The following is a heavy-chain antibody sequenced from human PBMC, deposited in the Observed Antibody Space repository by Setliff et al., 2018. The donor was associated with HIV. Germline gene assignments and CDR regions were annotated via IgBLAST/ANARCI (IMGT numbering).Heavy chain of an antibody. V-gene: IGHV3-23*01. Sequence: GSLRLSCAASGFTFDDYAMRWVRQAPGKGLEWVATMSGSSGDTYYADSVKGRFTISRDNSKNTLSLQMNSLGAEDTAVYYCANRLRGYNKWYYFDYWVPETLLVTVSS. J-gene: IGHJ4*03. CDR2: MSGSSGDT. D-gene: IGHD1-1*01. CDR3: ANRLRGYNKWYYFDY. CDR1: GFTFDDYA.